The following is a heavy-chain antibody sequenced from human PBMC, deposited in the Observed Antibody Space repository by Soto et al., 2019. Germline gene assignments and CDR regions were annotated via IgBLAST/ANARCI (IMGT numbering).Heavy chain of an antibody. J-gene: IGHJ4*02. D-gene: IGHD1-26*01. CDR2: IYYSGST. CDR3: ARRYGGNFDY. CDR1: GGPISSYY. Sequence: QVQLQESGPGLVKPSETLSLTCTFSGGPISSYYWSWIRQPPGKGLELIGDIYYSGSTNYHPSLKRRVTISVDTSKIQFSLKLSSVTAADTSVYYCARRYGGNFDYWGQGTLVTVSS. V-gene: IGHV4-59*01.